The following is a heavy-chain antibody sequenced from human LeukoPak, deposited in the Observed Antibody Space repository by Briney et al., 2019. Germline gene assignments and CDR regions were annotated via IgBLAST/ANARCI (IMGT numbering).Heavy chain of an antibody. D-gene: IGHD3-10*01. CDR2: FDPEDGEA. Sequence: ASVKVPCKVSGYTLTELSMHWVRQAPGKGLEWMGGFDPEDGEAIYAQKFQGRVTMTEDTSTDTAYMELSSLRSEDTAVYYCATEVMVRGVIYFDYWGQGTLVTVSS. J-gene: IGHJ4*02. CDR3: ATEVMVRGVIYFDY. V-gene: IGHV1-24*01. CDR1: GYTLTELS.